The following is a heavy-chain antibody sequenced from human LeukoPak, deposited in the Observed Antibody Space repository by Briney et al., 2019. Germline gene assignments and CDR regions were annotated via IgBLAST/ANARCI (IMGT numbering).Heavy chain of an antibody. J-gene: IGHJ4*02. CDR1: GGSISSYY. V-gene: IGHV4-4*07. Sequence: PSGTLSLTCTVSGGSISSYYWSWIRQPAGKGLEWIGGIYTSGSTNYNPSLKSRVTMSVDTSKNQFSLKLSSVTAADTAVYYCARESSYGTFDYWGQGTLVTVSS. CDR2: IYTSGST. CDR3: ARESSYGTFDY. D-gene: IGHD5-18*01.